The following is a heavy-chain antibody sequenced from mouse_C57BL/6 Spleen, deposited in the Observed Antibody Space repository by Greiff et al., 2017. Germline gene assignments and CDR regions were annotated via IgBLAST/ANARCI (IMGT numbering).Heavy chain of an antibody. CDR3: VRDGYYTWFAY. V-gene: IGHV10-1*01. D-gene: IGHD2-12*01. CDR1: GFSFNTYA. J-gene: IGHJ3*01. Sequence: EVKLVESGGGLVQPKGSLKLSCAASGFSFNTYAMNWVRQAPGKGLEWVARIRSKSNNYATYYADSVKDRFTISRDDSESMLYLQMNNVKTEDTAMYYCVRDGYYTWFAYWGQGTLVTVSA. CDR2: IRSKSNNYAT.